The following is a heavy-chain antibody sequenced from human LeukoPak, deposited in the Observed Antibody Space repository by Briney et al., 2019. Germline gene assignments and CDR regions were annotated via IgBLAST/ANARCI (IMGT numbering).Heavy chain of an antibody. CDR1: GFTFSSYW. D-gene: IGHD1-1*01. V-gene: IGHV3-7*03. Sequence: GGSLRLSCAASGFTFSSYWMNWAHQAPGKGLEWVASINHNGNVNYYVDSVKGRFTISRDNAKNSVYLQMNSLRAEDTAVYYCARKTGTTGEAFDYWGQGTLVTVSS. J-gene: IGHJ4*02. CDR3: ARKTGTTGEAFDY. CDR2: INHNGNVN.